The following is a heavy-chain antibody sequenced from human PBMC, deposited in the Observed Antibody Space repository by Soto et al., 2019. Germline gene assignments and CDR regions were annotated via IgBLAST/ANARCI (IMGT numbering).Heavy chain of an antibody. J-gene: IGHJ4*02. CDR2: IYWDDDK. D-gene: IGHD3-16*02. V-gene: IGHV2-5*02. CDR3: AHGLYPADYFDY. CDR1: GFSLSTSVVG. Sequence: SGPTLVNPTQTLTLTCTFSGFSLSTSVVGVGWIRQPPGKALDWLALIYWDDDKRYSPSLKSRLTITKDTSKNQVVLTMTNMDPVDTATYYCAHGLYPADYFDYWGQGTLVTVSS.